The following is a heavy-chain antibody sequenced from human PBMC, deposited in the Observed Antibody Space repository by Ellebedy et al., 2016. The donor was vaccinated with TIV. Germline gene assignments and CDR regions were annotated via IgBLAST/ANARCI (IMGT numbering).Heavy chain of an antibody. CDR2: ICPGDSDT. J-gene: IGHJ5*02. CDR1: GYSFTSYW. D-gene: IGHD1-14*01. V-gene: IGHV5-51*01. CDR3: ARGMTGSSYWFDP. Sequence: GESLKISCKGSGYSFTSYWIGWVRQMPGKGLEWMGIICPGDSDTRYSPSFQGQVTISADKSISTAYLQWSSLKASDTATYYCARGMTGSSYWFDPWGQGTLVTVSS.